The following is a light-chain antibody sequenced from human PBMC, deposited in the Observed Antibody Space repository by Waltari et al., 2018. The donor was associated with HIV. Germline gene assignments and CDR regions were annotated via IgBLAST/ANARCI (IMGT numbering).Light chain of an antibody. J-gene: IGKJ2*01. CDR1: KSITNC. CDR3: QQSYSTART. Sequence: DIQMTQSPPSLSASLGDRVTIPCRASKSITNCFTWYQQKPGKAPRLLIFAGSSLQSGDPARFSGSGSGTDFTLTITSLQAEDFATYYCQQSYSTARTIGQGTKLDI. V-gene: IGKV1-39*01. CDR2: AGS.